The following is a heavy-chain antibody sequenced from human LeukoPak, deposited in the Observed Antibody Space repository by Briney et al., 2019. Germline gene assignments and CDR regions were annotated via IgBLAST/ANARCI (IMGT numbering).Heavy chain of an antibody. Sequence: PGGSLRLSCAASGFTFSKYWMLWVRHAPGKGLESVSRINTDGTVTNYADSVKGRFTVSRDNADNTMFLKMNGVRDEDTAVYYCATKQWLAPPPDSWGQGTPVTVSS. CDR1: GFTFSKYW. CDR2: INTDGTVT. V-gene: IGHV3-74*01. D-gene: IGHD6-19*01. CDR3: ATKQWLAPPPDS. J-gene: IGHJ4*02.